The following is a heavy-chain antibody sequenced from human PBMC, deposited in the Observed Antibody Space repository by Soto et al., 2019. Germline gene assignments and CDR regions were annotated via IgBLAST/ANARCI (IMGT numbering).Heavy chain of an antibody. CDR2: ISSSGSTI. CDR3: ARVPDSSGYPTMPPQYYFDY. J-gene: IGHJ4*02. D-gene: IGHD3-22*01. Sequence: PGGSLRLSCAASGFTFSDYYMSWIRQAPGKGLEWVSYISSSGSTIYYADSVKGRFTISRDNAKNSLYLQMNSLRAEDTAVYYCARVPDSSGYPTMPPQYYFDYWGQGTLVTVSS. V-gene: IGHV3-11*01. CDR1: GFTFSDYY.